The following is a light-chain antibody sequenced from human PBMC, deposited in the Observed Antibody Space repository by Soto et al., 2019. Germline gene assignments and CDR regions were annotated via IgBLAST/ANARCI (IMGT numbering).Light chain of an antibody. V-gene: IGLV1-44*01. CDR1: SSNIGRNT. CDR2: SNN. CDR3: AAWDDSLKAVV. Sequence: QAVVTQPPSASGTPGQRVTISCSGSSSNIGRNTVNWYQQLPGTAPKLLIYSNNQRPSGVPDRFSGSKSGTSASLAISGLRSEDEADYCCAAWDDSLKAVVFGGGTQLTVL. J-gene: IGLJ2*01.